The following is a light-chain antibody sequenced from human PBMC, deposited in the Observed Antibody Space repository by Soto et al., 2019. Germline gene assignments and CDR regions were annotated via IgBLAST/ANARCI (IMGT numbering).Light chain of an antibody. V-gene: IGKV1-39*01. CDR2: IAS. CDR3: QQTYRTPQP. CDR1: QTISSW. Sequence: DIQMTESPSTLSGSGGDRVTITCRASQTISSWLAWYQQKPGKAPKLLIYIASSLQSGVPSRFSGSGSGTDFTLTISNVQPEDFATDYCQQTYRTPQPFGQGTRLEIK. J-gene: IGKJ5*01.